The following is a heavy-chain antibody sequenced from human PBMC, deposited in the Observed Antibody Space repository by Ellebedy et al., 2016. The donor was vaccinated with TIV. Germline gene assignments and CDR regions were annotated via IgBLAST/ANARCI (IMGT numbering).Heavy chain of an antibody. CDR2: ISSSGDII. J-gene: IGHJ4*02. V-gene: IGHV3-11*01. CDR1: GFTFSDYY. CDR3: ARKVHSSGWHPFDY. D-gene: IGHD6-19*01. Sequence: GESLKISCAASGFTFSDYYMSWTRQAPGKGLEWISYISSSGDIINYLDSVKGRFTISRDNAKNSLYLQIDSLRAEDTAVYYCARKVHSSGWHPFDYWGQGTLVTVSS.